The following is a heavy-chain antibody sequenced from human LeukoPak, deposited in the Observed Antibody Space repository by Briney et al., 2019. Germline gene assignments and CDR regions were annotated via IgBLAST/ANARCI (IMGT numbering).Heavy chain of an antibody. CDR2: ISYDGSNK. V-gene: IGHV3-30-3*01. CDR1: GFTFSSYA. Sequence: GGSLRLSCAASGFTFSSYAMHWVRQAPGKGLEWVAVISYDGSNKYYADSVKGRFTISRDNSKNTLYLQMNSLRAEDTAVYYCARGGGYGGLDGDNAFDIWGQGTMVTVSS. CDR3: ARGGGYGGLDGDNAFDI. J-gene: IGHJ3*02. D-gene: IGHD4-23*01.